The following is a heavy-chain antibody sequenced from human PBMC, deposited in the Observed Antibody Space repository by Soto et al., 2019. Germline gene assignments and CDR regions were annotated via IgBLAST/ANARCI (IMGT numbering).Heavy chain of an antibody. J-gene: IGHJ4*02. Sequence: GGSLRLSCAASGFAFSSYGMHWVRQAPGKGLEWVAVISYDGTNKYYADSVKGRFTISRDNSKNTLYLQMNSLRAEDTAVYYCAKDVWITMVRGSPDYWGQGTLVTVSS. CDR1: GFAFSSYG. D-gene: IGHD3-10*01. V-gene: IGHV3-30*18. CDR2: ISYDGTNK. CDR3: AKDVWITMVRGSPDY.